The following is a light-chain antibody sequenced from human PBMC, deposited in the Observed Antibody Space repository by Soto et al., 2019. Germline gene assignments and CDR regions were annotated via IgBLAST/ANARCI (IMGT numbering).Light chain of an antibody. Sequence: DIPMTQSPSTLSASVGDRVTITCRASQSISSWLAWYQQEPGKAPKILIYKASSLESGVPSRFSGSGSGTEFTLTISSLQPDDFATYYCQQYNSYPITFGQGTRLEIK. CDR2: KAS. J-gene: IGKJ5*01. V-gene: IGKV1-5*03. CDR1: QSISSW. CDR3: QQYNSYPIT.